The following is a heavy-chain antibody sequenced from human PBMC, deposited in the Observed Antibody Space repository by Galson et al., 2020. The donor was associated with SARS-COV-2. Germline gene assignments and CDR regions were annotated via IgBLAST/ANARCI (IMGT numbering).Heavy chain of an antibody. CDR3: ARDPYSGGWTNYYYFGMDV. CDR2: LYAGGSA. V-gene: IGHV3-53*01. J-gene: IGHJ6*02. D-gene: IGHD6-19*01. Sequence: GESLKISCAASGFAVSDTYMSWIRQAPGKGLEWVALLYAGGSASYTGSVKGRFTISRDNSKNSLYLDMNNLRLEDTAVYYCARDPYSGGWTNYYYFGMDVWGQGTTFTVS. CDR1: GFAVSDTY.